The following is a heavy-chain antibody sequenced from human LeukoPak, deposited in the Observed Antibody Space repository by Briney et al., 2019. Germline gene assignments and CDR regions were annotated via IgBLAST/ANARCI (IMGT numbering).Heavy chain of an antibody. V-gene: IGHV3-30-3*01. Sequence: GGSLRLSCAASGFTFSSYAMHWVRQAPGKGLEWVAVISYDGSNKYYADSVKGRFTISRDNSKNTLYLQMNSLRAEDTAVYYCARDRSRMVRGVMSAFDIWGQGTMVTVSS. CDR1: GFTFSSYA. CDR2: ISYDGSNK. D-gene: IGHD3-10*01. J-gene: IGHJ3*02. CDR3: ARDRSRMVRGVMSAFDI.